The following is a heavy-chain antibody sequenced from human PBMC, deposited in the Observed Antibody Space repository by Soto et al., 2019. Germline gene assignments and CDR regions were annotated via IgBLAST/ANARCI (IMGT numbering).Heavy chain of an antibody. CDR1: GYIFTTYW. V-gene: IGHV5-51*01. D-gene: IGHD2-2*01. Sequence: PGESLKISCKGSGYIFTTYWIAWVRQMPWKGLEWMGIIYPGDSDARYSPSFQGQVTISVDKSISTAYLQWSSLKASDTAMYYCARPRSFSRTSCYASVLNGFDIWGQGTMVTV. CDR2: IYPGDSDA. J-gene: IGHJ3*02. CDR3: ARPRSFSRTSCYASVLNGFDI.